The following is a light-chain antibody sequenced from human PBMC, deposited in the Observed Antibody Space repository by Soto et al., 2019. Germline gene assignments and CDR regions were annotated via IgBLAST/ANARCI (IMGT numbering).Light chain of an antibody. V-gene: IGKV3-11*01. CDR1: QSVSSY. J-gene: IGKJ4*01. CDR2: DAS. CDR3: HQRSNCPLT. Sequence: EIVLTQSPATLSLSPGERATLSCRASQSVSSYLAWYQQKTGQAPRLLIYDASNRATGIPARFSGSGSGTDFTLTINSLEPEEFAVYYCHQRSNCPLTFGGGTNVEIK.